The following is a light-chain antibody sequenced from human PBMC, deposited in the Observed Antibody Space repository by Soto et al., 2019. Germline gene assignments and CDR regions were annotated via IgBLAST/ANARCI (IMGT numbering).Light chain of an antibody. CDR2: SND. J-gene: IGLJ2*01. CDR3: AAWDDTLNGVV. Sequence: QSVLTQPPSASGTPGQRVTISCSGASSNIGGNSVNWYRQLPGTPPTLLIYSNDRRPSGVPDRLSASKSGTSASLAISGLQSEDEADCYCAAWDDTLNGVVFGGGTKLTVL. V-gene: IGLV1-44*01. CDR1: SSNIGGNS.